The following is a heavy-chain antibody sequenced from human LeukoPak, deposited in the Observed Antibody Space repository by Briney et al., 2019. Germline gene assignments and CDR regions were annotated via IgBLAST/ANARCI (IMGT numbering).Heavy chain of an antibody. CDR1: GGSISSYY. D-gene: IGHD5-24*01. CDR3: ARERSNYFDY. V-gene: IGHV4-59*12. Sequence: PSETLSLTCTVSGGSISSYYWSWIRQPPGKGLEWIGYIYHSGSTYYNPSLKSRVTISVDRSKNQFSLKLSSVTAADTAVYYCARERSNYFDYWGQGTLVTVSS. J-gene: IGHJ4*02. CDR2: IYHSGST.